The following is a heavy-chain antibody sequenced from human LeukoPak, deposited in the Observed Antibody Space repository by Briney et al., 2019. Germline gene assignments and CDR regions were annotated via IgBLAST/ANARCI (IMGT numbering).Heavy chain of an antibody. J-gene: IGHJ6*02. Sequence: GASVKVSCKASGGTFSSYAISWVRQAPGQGLEWMGRIIPILGIANYAQKFQGGVTITADKSTSTAYMELSSLRSEDTAVYYCARNPYSGYDPYYYYGMDVWGQGTTVTVSS. D-gene: IGHD5-12*01. CDR3: ARNPYSGYDPYYYYGMDV. CDR2: IIPILGIA. CDR1: GGTFSSYA. V-gene: IGHV1-69*04.